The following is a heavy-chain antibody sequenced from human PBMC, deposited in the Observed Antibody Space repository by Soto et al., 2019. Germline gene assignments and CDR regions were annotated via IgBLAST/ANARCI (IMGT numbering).Heavy chain of an antibody. Sequence: EVQLVESGGGLVKPGGSLRLSGAASGFTFSNAWMNWVRQAPGKGLEWVGRIKSRTDGGTTDYAAPVEGRFTISRDDSKNTVYLQMNSLKPEDTAVYYCTTRIPVSDRTFDYWGQGTLGIVSS. J-gene: IGHJ4*02. CDR2: IKSRTDGGTT. CDR3: TTRIPVSDRTFDY. V-gene: IGHV3-15*01. D-gene: IGHD4-17*01. CDR1: GFTFSNAW.